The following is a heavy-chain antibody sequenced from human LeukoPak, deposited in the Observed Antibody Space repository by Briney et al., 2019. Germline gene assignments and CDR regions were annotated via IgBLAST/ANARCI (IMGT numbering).Heavy chain of an antibody. Sequence: PSETLSLTCAVYGGSFSGYYWSWIRQPPGKGLEWIGEINHSGSTNYNPSLKSRVTISVDTSKNQFSLKLSSVTAADTAVYYCARLQGTDDYWGQGTLVTVSS. D-gene: IGHD1-14*01. V-gene: IGHV4-34*01. CDR2: INHSGST. J-gene: IGHJ4*02. CDR3: ARLQGTDDY. CDR1: GGSFSGYY.